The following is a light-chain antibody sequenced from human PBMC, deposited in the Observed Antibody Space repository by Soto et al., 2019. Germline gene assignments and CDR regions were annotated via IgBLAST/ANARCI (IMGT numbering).Light chain of an antibody. CDR3: LQDYNYPYT. CDR1: QGIRND. V-gene: IGKV1-6*01. Sequence: ALPITQSPTSPSASVGDRSTITCQASQGIRNDLGWYQQKPGKAPKLLIYAASSLQSGVPSRFSVSGSGTDFTLTISSLKPEDFATYDGLQDYNYPYTFGQGTRLEIK. CDR2: AAS. J-gene: IGKJ5*01.